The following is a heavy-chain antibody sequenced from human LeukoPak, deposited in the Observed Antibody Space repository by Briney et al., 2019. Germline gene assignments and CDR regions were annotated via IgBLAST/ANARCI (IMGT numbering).Heavy chain of an antibody. V-gene: IGHV1-69*05. Sequence: GASVKVSCKASGGTFSSYAISWVRQAPGQGLEWMGGIIPIFGTANYAQKFQGRVTMTRDTSISTAYMELSSLTSEDTAVYYCARDGRGAAAADDPLDLWGQGTTVTVSS. CDR1: GGTFSSYA. J-gene: IGHJ3*01. CDR3: ARDGRGAAAADDPLDL. D-gene: IGHD6-13*01. CDR2: IIPIFGTA.